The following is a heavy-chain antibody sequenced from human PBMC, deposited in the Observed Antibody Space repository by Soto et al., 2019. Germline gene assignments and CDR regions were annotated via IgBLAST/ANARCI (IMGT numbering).Heavy chain of an antibody. Sequence: QVQLQESGPGLVKPSETLSLTCTVSGGSISGYYWSWIRQPPGKGLEWIGYMYNTGSTVYNPSFKSRVPISVDTSKNQFAMKLNSVTAADTAVYYCARDLWGYCGNDCSPLDVWGQGTTVTVSS. CDR3: ARDLWGYCGNDCSPLDV. CDR2: MYNTGST. V-gene: IGHV4-59*01. J-gene: IGHJ6*02. D-gene: IGHD2-21*02. CDR1: GGSISGYY.